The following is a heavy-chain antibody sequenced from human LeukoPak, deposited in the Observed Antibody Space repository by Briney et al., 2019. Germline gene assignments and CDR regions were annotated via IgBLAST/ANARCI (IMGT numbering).Heavy chain of an antibody. Sequence: GGSLRLSCAASGFTFSSYAMSWVRQAPGKGLEWVSVISSSGGNTYQADSVRGRFTISRDNSKNTLYLQMNGLRAEDTAVYYCARGYYYGSGSYSYFDYWGQGILVTVSS. CDR3: ARGYYYGSGSYSYFDY. J-gene: IGHJ4*02. V-gene: IGHV3-23*01. CDR1: GFTFSSYA. CDR2: ISSSGGNT. D-gene: IGHD3-10*01.